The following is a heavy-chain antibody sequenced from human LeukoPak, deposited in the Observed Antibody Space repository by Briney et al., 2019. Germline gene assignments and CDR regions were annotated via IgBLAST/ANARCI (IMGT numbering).Heavy chain of an antibody. CDR1: GYTFTGHY. Sequence: GASVKVSCKASGYTFTGHYMHWVRQAPGQGLEWMGWISPNGADTDYAQRFQGRVTMTRDTSISTAYMELSRLRSDDTAVYYCARAAIAVAGDYHYHYMDVWGKGTRSPSP. J-gene: IGHJ6*03. D-gene: IGHD6-19*01. V-gene: IGHV1-2*02. CDR3: ARAAIAVAGDYHYHYMDV. CDR2: ISPNGADT.